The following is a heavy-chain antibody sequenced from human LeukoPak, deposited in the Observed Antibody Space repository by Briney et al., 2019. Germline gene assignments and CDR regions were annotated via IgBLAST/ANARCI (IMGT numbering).Heavy chain of an antibody. CDR3: ARHTAITGSIDY. D-gene: IGHD3-9*01. CDR2: IYPGDSDT. V-gene: IGHV5-51*01. CDR1: GYSFTNYW. J-gene: IGHJ4*02. Sequence: KRGESLKISCKASGYSFTNYWIGWVRQMPGKGLEWMGIIYPGDSDTRYSPSFQGQVTISADKSISTAYLQWSRLKASDTAMFYCARHTAITGSIDYWGQGTLVTVS.